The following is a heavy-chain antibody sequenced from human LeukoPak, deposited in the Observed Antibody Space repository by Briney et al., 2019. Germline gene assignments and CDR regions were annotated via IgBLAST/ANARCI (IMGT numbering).Heavy chain of an antibody. CDR3: ARHGALGSCSGGSCPFDY. J-gene: IGHJ4*02. CDR1: GFIFSTYS. Sequence: GGSLRLSCAASGFIFSTYSMTYVRQAPGKGLQWVSYIRSDSTTIYYADSVKGRFTISRDNAKNSLYLQMSGLRAEDTAVYYCARHGALGSCSGGSCPFDYWGQGTLVTVSS. V-gene: IGHV3-48*01. D-gene: IGHD2-15*01. CDR2: IRSDSTTI.